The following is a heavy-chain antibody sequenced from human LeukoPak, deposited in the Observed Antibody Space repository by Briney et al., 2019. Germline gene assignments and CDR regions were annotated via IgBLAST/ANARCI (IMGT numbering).Heavy chain of an antibody. CDR3: AKDSSTYYYGSGSYGGSVDY. J-gene: IGHJ4*02. Sequence: GGSLRLSCAASGFTFSSYGMYWVRQAPGKGLEWVAFIRYDGSNKYYADSVKGRFTISRDNSKNTLYLQMKSLRAEDTAVYYCAKDSSTYYYGSGSYGGSVDYWGQGTLVTVSS. CDR2: IRYDGSNK. CDR1: GFTFSSYG. D-gene: IGHD3-10*01. V-gene: IGHV3-30*02.